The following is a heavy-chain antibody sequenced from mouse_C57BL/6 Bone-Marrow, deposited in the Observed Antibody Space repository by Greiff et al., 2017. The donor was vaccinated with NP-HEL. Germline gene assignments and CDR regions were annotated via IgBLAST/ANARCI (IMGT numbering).Heavy chain of an antibody. Sequence: VQLQQSGAELVRPGASVKLSCTASGFNIKDDYMHWVKQRPEQGLEWIGWIDPENGDTEYASKFQGKATITADTSSNTAYLQLSSLTSEDTAVYYCTPPFYYGSSYGYFDVWGTGTTVTVSS. CDR3: TPPFYYGSSYGYFDV. J-gene: IGHJ1*03. CDR2: IDPENGDT. D-gene: IGHD1-1*01. V-gene: IGHV14-4*01. CDR1: GFNIKDDY.